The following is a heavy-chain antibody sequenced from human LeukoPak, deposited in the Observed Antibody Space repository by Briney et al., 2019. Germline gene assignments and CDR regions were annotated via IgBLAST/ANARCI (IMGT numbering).Heavy chain of an antibody. CDR1: GFTFSSYW. CDR2: MNQDGSEK. J-gene: IGHJ4*02. Sequence: GGSLRLSCAASGFTFSSYWMSWVRQAPGKGLEWVVNMNQDGSEKNYVDSVKGRFTISRDNAKNSLSLQMNSLRAEDTAVYYCARDRGYSNFDYWGQGTLVTVSS. V-gene: IGHV3-7*05. CDR3: ARDRGYSNFDY. D-gene: IGHD5-18*01.